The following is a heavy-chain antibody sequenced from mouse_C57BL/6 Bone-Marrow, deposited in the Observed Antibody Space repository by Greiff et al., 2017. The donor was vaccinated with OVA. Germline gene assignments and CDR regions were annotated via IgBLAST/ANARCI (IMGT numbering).Heavy chain of an antibody. Sequence: EVHLVESGGGLVQPGGSLKLSCAASGFTFSDYYMYWVRQTPEKRLEWVAYISNGGGSTYYPDTVKGRFTISRDNAKNTLYLQMSRLKSEDTAMYYCARHYDYDGAWFAYWGQGTLVTVSA. V-gene: IGHV5-12*01. J-gene: IGHJ3*01. CDR1: GFTFSDYY. CDR2: ISNGGGST. D-gene: IGHD2-4*01. CDR3: ARHYDYDGAWFAY.